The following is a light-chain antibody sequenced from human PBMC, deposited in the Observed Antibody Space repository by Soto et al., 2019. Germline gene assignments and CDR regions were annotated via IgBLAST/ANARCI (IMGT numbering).Light chain of an antibody. CDR3: QQRTNWLPGIT. CDR2: DVS. V-gene: IGKV3-11*01. J-gene: IGKJ5*01. Sequence: IGLSHSAATLSLSPGDRATLSCRAIQSVSSYLAWYQQKFGQAPRLLIYDVSNRATGIPARFSGSGSGTDFTLTISSLEPEDFAVYYCQQRTNWLPGITFGQGTRLE. CDR1: QSVSSY.